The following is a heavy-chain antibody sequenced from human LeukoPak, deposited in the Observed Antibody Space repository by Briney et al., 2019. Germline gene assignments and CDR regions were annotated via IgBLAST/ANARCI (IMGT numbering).Heavy chain of an antibody. D-gene: IGHD3-10*01. V-gene: IGHV3-13*01. CDR1: GFTFSSYD. J-gene: IGHJ3*02. CDR3: ARASYYYGSGRTSNAFDI. CDR2: IGTAGDT. Sequence: GGSLRLSCAASGFTFSSYDMHWVRQATGKGLEWVSAIGTAGDTYYPGSVKGRFTISRENAKNSLYLQMNSLRAGDTAVYYCARASYYYGSGRTSNAFDIWGQGTMVTVSS.